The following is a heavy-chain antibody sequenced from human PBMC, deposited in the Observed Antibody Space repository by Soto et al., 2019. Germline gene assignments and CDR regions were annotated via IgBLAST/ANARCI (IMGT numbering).Heavy chain of an antibody. CDR1: GGSISSGGYS. CDR3: ARIRTYYGSGTYYPNFDY. CDR2: IYHSGST. D-gene: IGHD3-10*01. J-gene: IGHJ4*02. Sequence: SETLSLTCAVSGGSISSGGYSWSWIRQPPGKGLEWIGYIYHSGSTNYNPSLKSRVTISVDRSKNHFSLQLTFVTAADTAVYYCARIRTYYGSGTYYPNFDYWGQGALVTVSS. V-gene: IGHV4-30-2*01.